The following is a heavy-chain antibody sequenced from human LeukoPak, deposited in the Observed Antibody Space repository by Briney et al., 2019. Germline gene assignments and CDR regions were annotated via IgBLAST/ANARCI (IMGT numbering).Heavy chain of an antibody. CDR1: GGSISSYY. V-gene: IGHV4-59*01. Sequence: SETLSLTRTVSGGSISSYYWSWIRQPPGKGLEWIGYIYYSGSTNYNPSLKSRVTISVDTSKNQFSLKLSSVTAADTAVYYCARSDYGSPPFDYWGQGTLVTVSS. CDR3: ARSDYGSPPFDY. D-gene: IGHD3-10*01. J-gene: IGHJ4*02. CDR2: IYYSGST.